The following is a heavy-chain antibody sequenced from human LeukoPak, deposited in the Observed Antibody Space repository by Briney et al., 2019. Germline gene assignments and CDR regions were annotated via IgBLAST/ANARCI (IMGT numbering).Heavy chain of an antibody. J-gene: IGHJ3*02. V-gene: IGHV1-69*04. Sequence: SVKVSCKASGGTFSSYAISWVRQAPGQGLEWMGRIIPILGIANYAQKFQGRVTITADKSTSTAYMELSSLRSEDTAVYYCARDRVGATTYDAFDIWGQGTMVTVSS. CDR1: GGTFSSYA. CDR3: ARDRVGATTYDAFDI. D-gene: IGHD1-26*01. CDR2: IIPILGIA.